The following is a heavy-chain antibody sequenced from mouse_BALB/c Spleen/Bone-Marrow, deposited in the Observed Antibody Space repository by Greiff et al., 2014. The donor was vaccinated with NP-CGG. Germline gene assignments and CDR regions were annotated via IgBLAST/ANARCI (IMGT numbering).Heavy chain of an antibody. CDR3: ARNGYYGWSAY. J-gene: IGHJ3*01. Sequence: EVQLQESGGGLVQPGGSLKLPCAASGFDFSRYWMTWVRQAPGKGLEWIGEINPDSSTINYTPSLKDKFIISRDNAKNTLYLQMSKVRSEDTALYYCARNGYYGWSAYWGQGTLVTVSA. V-gene: IGHV4-1*02. CDR1: GFDFSRYW. CDR2: INPDSSTI. D-gene: IGHD2-3*01.